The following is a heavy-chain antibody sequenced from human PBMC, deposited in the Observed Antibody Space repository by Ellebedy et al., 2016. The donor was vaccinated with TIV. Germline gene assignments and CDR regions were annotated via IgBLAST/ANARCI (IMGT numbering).Heavy chain of an antibody. J-gene: IGHJ2*01. Sequence: GESLKISCAASGFTFSTYWMHWVRQAPGKGLVWVSRINGDGSSTTYADSVKGRFTIARDNAKNTVFLQTNSLRAEDTAVYYCARGPHLTAYLDWYFDIWGRGALVTVSS. D-gene: IGHD3-9*01. CDR2: INGDGSST. CDR3: ARGPHLTAYLDWYFDI. CDR1: GFTFSTYW. V-gene: IGHV3-74*01.